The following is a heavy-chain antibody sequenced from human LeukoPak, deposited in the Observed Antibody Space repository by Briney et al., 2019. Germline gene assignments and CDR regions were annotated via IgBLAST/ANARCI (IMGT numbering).Heavy chain of an antibody. J-gene: IGHJ4*02. D-gene: IGHD3-10*01. CDR1: GGSISNYY. Sequence: PSETLSLTCTVSGGSISNYYWSWIRQPPGKGLEWIGNVYYSGGTSYNPSLKSRVAMSVDTSKSHFSLRLTSVTADDTAVYYCARFLSSGLDYWGQGTLVTVSS. CDR3: ARFLSSGLDY. V-gene: IGHV4-59*01. CDR2: VYYSGGT.